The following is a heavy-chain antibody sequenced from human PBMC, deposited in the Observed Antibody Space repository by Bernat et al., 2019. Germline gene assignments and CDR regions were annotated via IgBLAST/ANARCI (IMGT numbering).Heavy chain of an antibody. CDR2: INPNSGGT. J-gene: IGHJ3*02. CDR3: ARGAYYYDSSGYPGAFDI. Sequence: QVQLVQSGAEVKQPGASVKVSCKASGYTFTGYYMHWVRQAPGQGLEWMGWINPNSGGTNYAQKFQGWVTMTRDTSISTAYMELSRLRSDDTAVYYCARGAYYYDSSGYPGAFDIWGQGTMVTVSS. CDR1: GYTFTGYY. V-gene: IGHV1-2*04. D-gene: IGHD3-22*01.